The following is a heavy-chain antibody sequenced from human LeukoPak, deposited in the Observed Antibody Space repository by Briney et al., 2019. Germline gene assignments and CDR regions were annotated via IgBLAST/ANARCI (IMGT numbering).Heavy chain of an antibody. Sequence: SETLSLTCTVSGGPISSSSYYWGWIRQPPGKRLEWIGSIHYSGRTYDNPSLKSRVTISLDTSKNHFSLKLSSVTAADTAVYYCARPLGYCSDGSCYGDAFDIWGQGTMVTVSS. CDR2: IHYSGRT. CDR3: ARPLGYCSDGSCYGDAFDI. J-gene: IGHJ3*02. V-gene: IGHV4-39*02. CDR1: GGPISSSSYY. D-gene: IGHD2-15*01.